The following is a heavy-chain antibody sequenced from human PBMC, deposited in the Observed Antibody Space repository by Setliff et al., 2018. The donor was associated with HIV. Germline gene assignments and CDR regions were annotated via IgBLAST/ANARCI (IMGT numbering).Heavy chain of an antibody. J-gene: IGHJ4*02. Sequence: QGLEWMGWISAYNGNTNYAQKLQGRVTMTTDTSTSTAYMELRSLRSDDTAVYYCARDPLGYCSGGSCYSSPLSFDYWGQGTLVTVSS. V-gene: IGHV1-18*01. CDR2: ISAYNGNT. CDR3: ARDPLGYCSGGSCYSSPLSFDY. D-gene: IGHD2-15*01.